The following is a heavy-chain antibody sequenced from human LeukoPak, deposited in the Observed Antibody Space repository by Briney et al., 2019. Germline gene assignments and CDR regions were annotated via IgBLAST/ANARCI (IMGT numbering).Heavy chain of an antibody. J-gene: IGHJ6*03. V-gene: IGHV4-59*01. CDR3: ARLKDTEVTKFSDNRFHYFYYMDV. CDR1: GGSLSNYH. D-gene: IGHD5-18*01. CDR2: TSYNGNT. Sequence: TPSETLSLTCAVSGGSLSNYHWTWIRQFPGNRLEWIGYTSYNGNTNYNPSLGSRVIVSVDTSKNQFSLRMTAATAADTAVYYCARLKDTEVTKFSDNRFHYFYYMDVWGNGTTVTVTS.